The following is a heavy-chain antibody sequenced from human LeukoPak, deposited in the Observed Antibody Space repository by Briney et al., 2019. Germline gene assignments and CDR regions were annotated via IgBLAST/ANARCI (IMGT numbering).Heavy chain of an antibody. V-gene: IGHV4-59*01. Sequence: SETLSLTCTVSGGSISSYYWSWIRQPPGKGLEWIGYIYYSGSTNYNPSLKSRVTISVDTSKNQFSLKLSSVTAADTAVYYCARLPALSYSGSYYVGFDYWGQEPWSPSPQ. D-gene: IGHD1-26*01. CDR1: GGSISSYY. CDR3: ARLPALSYSGSYYVGFDY. J-gene: IGHJ4*01. CDR2: IYYSGST.